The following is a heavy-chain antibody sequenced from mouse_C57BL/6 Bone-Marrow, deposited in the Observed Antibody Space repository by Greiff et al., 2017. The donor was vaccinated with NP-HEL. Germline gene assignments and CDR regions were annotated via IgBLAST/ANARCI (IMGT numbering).Heavy chain of an antibody. CDR2: IDPETGGT. J-gene: IGHJ1*03. D-gene: IGHD1-1*01. CDR3: TSSSDWYFDF. Sequence: QVQLQQSGAELVRPGASVTLSCKASGYTFTDYEMHWVKQTPVHGLEWIGAIDPETGGTAYNQKFKGKAILTADKSSSTAYMELRSLTSEDSAVYYCTSSSDWYFDFWGTGTTVTVSA. V-gene: IGHV1-15*01. CDR1: GYTFTDYE.